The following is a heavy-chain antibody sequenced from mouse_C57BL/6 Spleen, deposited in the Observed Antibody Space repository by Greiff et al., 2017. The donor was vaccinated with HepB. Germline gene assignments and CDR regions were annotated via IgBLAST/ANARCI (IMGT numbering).Heavy chain of an antibody. J-gene: IGHJ4*01. CDR3: AREMDYGSSYDAMDY. Sequence: EVKLVESGGGLVKPGGSLKLSCAASGFTFSSYAMSWVRQTPEKRLEWVATISDGGSYTYYPDNVKGRFTISRDNAKNNLYLQMSHLKSEDTAMYYCAREMDYGSSYDAMDYWGQGTSVTVSS. D-gene: IGHD1-1*01. V-gene: IGHV5-4*01. CDR2: ISDGGSYT. CDR1: GFTFSSYA.